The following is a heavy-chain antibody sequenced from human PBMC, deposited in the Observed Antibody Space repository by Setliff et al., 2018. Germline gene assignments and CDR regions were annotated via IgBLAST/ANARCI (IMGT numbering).Heavy chain of an antibody. D-gene: IGHD3-22*01. CDR1: GFTFSSYS. V-gene: IGHV3-48*01. CDR2: ISSSSSTI. J-gene: IGHJ4*02. Sequence: PGGSLRLSCAASGFTFSSYSMNWVRQAPGKGLEWVSYISSSSSTIYYADSVKGRFTISRDNSKNTLYLQMNSLRAEDTAVYYCATGKYYYDSSGKGETDEFDYWGQGTLVTVSS. CDR3: ATGKYYYDSSGKGETDEFDY.